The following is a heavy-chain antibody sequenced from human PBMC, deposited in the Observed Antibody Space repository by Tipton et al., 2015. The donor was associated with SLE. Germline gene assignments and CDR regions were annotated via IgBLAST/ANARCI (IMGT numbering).Heavy chain of an antibody. CDR2: IYYSGST. CDR3: ARVRKWELLWYYFDF. Sequence: TLSLTCTVSGGSISSGGYYWSWIRQHPGKGLEWIGYIYYSGSTNYNPSLKSRVTISVDTSKNQFSLKLSSVTAADTAVYYCARVRKWELLWYYFDFWGQGTLVTVSS. J-gene: IGHJ4*02. D-gene: IGHD1-26*01. CDR1: GGSISSGGYY. V-gene: IGHV4-61*08.